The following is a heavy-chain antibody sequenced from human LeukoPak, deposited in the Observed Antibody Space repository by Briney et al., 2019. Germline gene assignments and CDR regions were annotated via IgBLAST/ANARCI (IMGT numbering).Heavy chain of an antibody. CDR1: GGTFSSYA. D-gene: IGHD3-3*01. CDR2: IIPIFGTA. CDR3: ARARFLEWLNWFDP. Sequence: ASVKVSCKASGGTFSSYAISWVRQAPGQGLEWMGGIIPIFGTANYAQKFQGRVTITTNESTSTAYMELSSLRSEDTAVYYCARARFLEWLNWFDPWGQGTLVTVSS. J-gene: IGHJ5*02. V-gene: IGHV1-69*05.